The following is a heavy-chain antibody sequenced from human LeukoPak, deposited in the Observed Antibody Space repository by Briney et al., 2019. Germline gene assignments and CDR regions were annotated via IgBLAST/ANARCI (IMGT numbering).Heavy chain of an antibody. CDR3: AREHMDTDMVSYYYMDV. CDR1: GGSISGSHYY. J-gene: IGHJ6*03. CDR2: INYSGNR. Sequence: PSETLSLTCTVSGGSISGSHYYWAWIRQPPGKGLEWIGMINYSGNRYYNPSLWSRVTISVDTSTNQFSLNLNSVTAADTAVYYCAREHMDTDMVSYYYMDVWGKGTTVTVSS. V-gene: IGHV4-39*02. D-gene: IGHD5-18*01.